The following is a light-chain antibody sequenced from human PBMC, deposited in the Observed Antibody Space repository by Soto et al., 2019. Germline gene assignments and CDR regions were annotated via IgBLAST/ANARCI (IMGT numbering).Light chain of an antibody. V-gene: IGLV6-57*01. CDR3: QSYDATNQV. Sequence: NFMLTQPHSVSESPGKTVIISCTRSSGSIASNYVQWYQQRPGSSPTTVIYEDNQRPSGVPDRFSGSIDSSSTSASLTISGLETEDDAYYFCQSYDATNQVFGGGTKLTVL. CDR1: SGSIASNY. J-gene: IGLJ3*02. CDR2: EDN.